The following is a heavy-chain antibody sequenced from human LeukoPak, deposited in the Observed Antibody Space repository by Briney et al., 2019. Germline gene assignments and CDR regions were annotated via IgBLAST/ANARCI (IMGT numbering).Heavy chain of an antibody. CDR1: GFTFSSYA. CDR2: ISSNGGST. D-gene: IGHD3-3*01. Sequence: GGSLRLSCAASGFTFSSYAMHWVRQAPGKGLEYVSAISSNGGSTYYANSVKGRFTISRDNSKNTLYLQMGSLRAEDTAVYYCAKDFLLSQSRRRDWGQGTLVHVSS. V-gene: IGHV3-64*01. J-gene: IGHJ4*02. CDR3: AKDFLLSQSRRRD.